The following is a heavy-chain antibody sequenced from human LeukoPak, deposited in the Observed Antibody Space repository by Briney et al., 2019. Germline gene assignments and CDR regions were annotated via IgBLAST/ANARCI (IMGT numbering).Heavy chain of an antibody. D-gene: IGHD3-22*01. CDR1: GFTFDDYA. CDR3: AKALFQGGYYYDSSGYYLFDY. J-gene: IGHJ4*02. V-gene: IGHV3-9*01. CDR2: ISWNSGSI. Sequence: GGSLRLSCAASGFTFDDYAMHWVRQAPGKGLEWVSGISWNSGSIGYADSVKGRFTISRDNAKNSLYLQMNSLRAEDTALYYCAKALFQGGYYYDSSGYYLFDYWGQGTLVTVSS.